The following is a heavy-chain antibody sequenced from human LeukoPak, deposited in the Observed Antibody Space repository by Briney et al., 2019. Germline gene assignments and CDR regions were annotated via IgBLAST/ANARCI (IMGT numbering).Heavy chain of an antibody. J-gene: IGHJ3*02. Sequence: GGSLRLSCAASGFTFSSYAMSWVRQAPGKGLEWVSAISGSGGSTYYADSVKGRFTISRDNSKNTLYLQMNSLRAEDTAVYYCAKSITMVRGVIINAFDIWGQGTMVTVSS. CDR1: GFTFSSYA. V-gene: IGHV3-23*01. CDR2: ISGSGGST. D-gene: IGHD3-10*01. CDR3: AKSITMVRGVIINAFDI.